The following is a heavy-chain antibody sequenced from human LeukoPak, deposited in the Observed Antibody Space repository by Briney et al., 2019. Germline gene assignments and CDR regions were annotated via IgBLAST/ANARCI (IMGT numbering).Heavy chain of an antibody. CDR1: GGTFSKYG. J-gene: IGHJ6*02. CDR3: ARTRLYGMDV. D-gene: IGHD2-21*01. CDR2: IVPLFGTA. Sequence: GASVKVSCKASGGTFSKYGISWVRQARGQGLEWMGGIVPLFGTAKYAQKFQGRVTMTTDTSTSTAYMELRSLRSDDTAVYYCARTRLYGMDVWGQGTTVTVSS. V-gene: IGHV1-69*05.